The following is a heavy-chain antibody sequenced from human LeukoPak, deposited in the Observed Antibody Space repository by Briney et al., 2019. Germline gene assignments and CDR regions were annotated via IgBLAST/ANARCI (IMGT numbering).Heavy chain of an antibody. V-gene: IGHV4-4*07. J-gene: IGHJ5*02. Sequence: SETLSLTCTVSGGSISSYYWSWIRQPAGKGLEWIGRIYTSGSTNYNPSLKSRVTMSVDTPKNQFSLKLSSVTAADTAVYYCARDVKWELVRWFDPWGQGTLVTVSS. CDR1: GGSISSYY. CDR2: IYTSGST. D-gene: IGHD1-26*01. CDR3: ARDVKWELVRWFDP.